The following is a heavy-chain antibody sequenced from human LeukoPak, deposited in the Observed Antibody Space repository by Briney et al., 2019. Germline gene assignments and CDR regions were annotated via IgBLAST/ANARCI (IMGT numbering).Heavy chain of an antibody. D-gene: IGHD2-8*01. J-gene: IGHJ4*02. CDR1: GFTFSRYS. V-gene: IGHV3-48*02. CDR2: ISRSGSTI. CDR3: AKDLYDLVYAISFDY. Sequence: GGSLRLSCAASGFTFSRYSMNWVRQAPGKGLEWVSYISRSGSTIYYADSVKGRFTISRDNSKNTLYLQINSLRDEDTAVYYCAKDLYDLVYAISFDYWGQGTLVTVSS.